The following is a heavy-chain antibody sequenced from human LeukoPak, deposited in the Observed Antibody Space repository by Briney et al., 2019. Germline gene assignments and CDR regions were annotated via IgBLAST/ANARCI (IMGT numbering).Heavy chain of an antibody. J-gene: IGHJ6*02. V-gene: IGHV3-23*01. CDR1: GLTASHNVNNA. CDR3: AKAPVWNYYYGLDV. D-gene: IGHD2-21*01. CDR2: ITTSGST. Sequence: GGSLRLSCAASGLTASHNVNNAMSWVRHAPGKGLEWVSGITTSGSTYYADSVKGRFTISKENSNNTLYLHMDSLRAEDTAVYYCAKAPVWNYYYGLDVWGQGTTVTVSS.